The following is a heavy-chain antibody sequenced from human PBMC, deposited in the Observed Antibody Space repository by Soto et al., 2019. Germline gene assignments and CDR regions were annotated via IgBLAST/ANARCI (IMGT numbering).Heavy chain of an antibody. CDR1: GFTFSSYA. CDR3: ARHYDFWSGYPSRMDV. D-gene: IGHD3-3*01. J-gene: IGHJ6*03. Sequence: GGSLRLSCAASGFTFSSYAMSWVRQAPGKGLEWVSAISGSGGSTYSADSVKGRFTISRDNSKNTRYLQMNSLRAEDTAVYYCARHYDFWSGYPSRMDVWGKGTTVTVSS. CDR2: ISGSGGST. V-gene: IGHV3-23*01.